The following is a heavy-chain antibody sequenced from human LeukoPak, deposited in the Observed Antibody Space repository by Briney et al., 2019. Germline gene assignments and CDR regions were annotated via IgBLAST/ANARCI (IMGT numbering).Heavy chain of an antibody. Sequence: WGTLRLTCAASGFTFDDNGLSWVRHAPGQGMEWVSVLNRNGGSTGYADSVKGGFTISRDIDKNSLYLEMTSLRAVDTALYYWAAGTYYYDSSGYYYGGSRFDYWGQGTLVTVSS. V-gene: IGHV3-20*04. CDR1: GFTFDDNG. J-gene: IGHJ4*02. CDR3: AAGTYYYDSSGYYYGGSRFDY. D-gene: IGHD3-22*01. CDR2: LNRNGGST.